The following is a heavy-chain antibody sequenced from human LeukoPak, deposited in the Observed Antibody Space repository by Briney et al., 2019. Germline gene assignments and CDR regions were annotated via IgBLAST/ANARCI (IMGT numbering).Heavy chain of an antibody. V-gene: IGHV3-20*04. CDR3: ASLGGYYDSEYYFDY. J-gene: IGHJ4*02. CDR1: GFTFDDYG. D-gene: IGHD3-22*01. CDR2: INWNGGST. Sequence: GGSLRLSCAASGFTFDDYGMSWVRQAPGKGLEWVSGINWNGGSTGYADSVKGRFTISRDNAKNSLYLQMNSLRAEDTALYYCASLGGYYDSEYYFDYWGQGTLVTVSS.